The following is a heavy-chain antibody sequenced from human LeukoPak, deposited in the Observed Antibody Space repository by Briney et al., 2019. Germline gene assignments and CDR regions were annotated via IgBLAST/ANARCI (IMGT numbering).Heavy chain of an antibody. D-gene: IGHD3-3*01. CDR1: GFTFSSYA. CDR2: IRYDGSNK. J-gene: IGHJ4*02. V-gene: IGHV3-30*02. Sequence: GGSLRLSCAASGFTFSSYAMHWVRQAPGKGLEWVAFIRYDGSNKYYADSVKGRFTISRDNSKNTLYLQMNSLRAEDTAVYYCAKEDRTYYDFWSGYAILDYWGQGTLVTVSS. CDR3: AKEDRTYYDFWSGYAILDY.